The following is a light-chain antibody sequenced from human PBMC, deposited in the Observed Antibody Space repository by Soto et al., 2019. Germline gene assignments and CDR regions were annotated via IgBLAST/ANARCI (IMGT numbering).Light chain of an antibody. V-gene: IGLV2-11*01. CDR1: SSDVGGYNC. CDR2: DVN. J-gene: IGLJ2*01. CDR3: CSYAATYTFVV. Sequence: QSALTQPRSVSGSPGQSVTISCTGTSSDVGGYNCVSWYQQHPGKAPKLMIYDVNKRPSGVPDRFSGSKSGNTASLTISGLQTEDEADYYCCSYAATYTFVVFGGGTQLTVL.